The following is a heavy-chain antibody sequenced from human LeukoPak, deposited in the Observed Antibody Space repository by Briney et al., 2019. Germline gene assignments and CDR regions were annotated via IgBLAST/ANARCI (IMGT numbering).Heavy chain of an antibody. CDR3: ARGDVHYYGSSRLENWFDP. Sequence: ASVKVSCTASGGTFSSYAISWVRQAPGQGLEWMGGIIPIFGTANYAQKFQGRVTITADESTSTAYMELSSLRSEDTAVYYCARGDVHYYGSSRLENWFDPWGQGTLVTVSS. D-gene: IGHD3-10*01. CDR1: GGTFSSYA. V-gene: IGHV1-69*01. CDR2: IIPIFGTA. J-gene: IGHJ5*02.